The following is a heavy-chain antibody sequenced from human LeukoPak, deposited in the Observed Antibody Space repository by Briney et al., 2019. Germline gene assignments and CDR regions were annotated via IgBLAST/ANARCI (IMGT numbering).Heavy chain of an antibody. V-gene: IGHV4-59*01. J-gene: IGHJ4*02. Sequence: SETLSLTCTVSGGSISSYYWSWIRQPPGKGLEWIGYIYYSGSTNYNPSLKSRVTKSVDTSKNQFSLKLSSVTAADTAVYYCARVIGYSGYDAFDYWGQGTLVTVSS. CDR1: GGSISSYY. CDR2: IYYSGST. CDR3: ARVIGYSGYDAFDY. D-gene: IGHD5-12*01.